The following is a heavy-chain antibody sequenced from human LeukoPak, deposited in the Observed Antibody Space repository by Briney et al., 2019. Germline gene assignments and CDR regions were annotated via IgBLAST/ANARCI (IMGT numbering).Heavy chain of an antibody. V-gene: IGHV3-23*01. J-gene: IGHJ6*02. D-gene: IGHD3-16*01. Sequence: SGGSLRLSCAASGFTFSNYAMSWVRQAPGKGLEWVSVISGSGATTYYADSVKGRFTISRDNSKNTLYLQVDSLRAEDTAVYYCAKGLWGAYYYGMDVWGQGTTVTVSS. CDR1: GFTFSNYA. CDR3: AKGLWGAYYYGMDV. CDR2: ISGSGATT.